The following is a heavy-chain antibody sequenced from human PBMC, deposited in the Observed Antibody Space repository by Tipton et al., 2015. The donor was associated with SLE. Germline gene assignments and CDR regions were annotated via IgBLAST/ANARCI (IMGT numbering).Heavy chain of an antibody. D-gene: IGHD3-22*01. CDR2: IYTSGST. CDR3: ARHRVTMIDY. Sequence: LRLFCTVSGGSISSGYYWGWIRQPAGEGLEWIGRIYTSGSTNYNPSLKSRVTISVDTSKNQFSLKLSSVTAADTAVYYCARHRVTMIDYWGQGTLVTVSS. V-gene: IGHV4-61*02. J-gene: IGHJ4*02. CDR1: GGSISSGYY.